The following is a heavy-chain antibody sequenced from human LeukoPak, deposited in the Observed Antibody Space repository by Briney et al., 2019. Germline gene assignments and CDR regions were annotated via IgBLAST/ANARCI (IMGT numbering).Heavy chain of an antibody. CDR2: ISWNSAYI. Sequence: PGGSLRLSCAASGFTFHHYAIHWVRQVPGKGLEWVSGISWNSAYIGYADSVKGRFTISRDNANNSVYLQMNSLRAEATALYYCAKDKAPLYSGYDWDLDFWGQGTLVTVSS. D-gene: IGHD5-12*01. J-gene: IGHJ4*02. V-gene: IGHV3-9*01. CDR1: GFTFHHYA. CDR3: AKDKAPLYSGYDWDLDF.